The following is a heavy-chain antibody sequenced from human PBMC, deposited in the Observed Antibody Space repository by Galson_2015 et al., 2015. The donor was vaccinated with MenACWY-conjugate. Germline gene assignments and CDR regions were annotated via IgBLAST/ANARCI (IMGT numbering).Heavy chain of an antibody. CDR3: ARSLELITFDY. V-gene: IGHV1-46*01. J-gene: IGHJ4*02. Sequence: CKASGYPFFSYYLHWVRQAPGQGLEWMGIINPSGGSTSYARKFQGRVTMTRDTSTSTVYMELSSLGSEDTAVYYCARSLELITFDYWGQGTLVTVSS. CDR1: GYPFFSYY. CDR2: INPSGGST. D-gene: IGHD1-7*01.